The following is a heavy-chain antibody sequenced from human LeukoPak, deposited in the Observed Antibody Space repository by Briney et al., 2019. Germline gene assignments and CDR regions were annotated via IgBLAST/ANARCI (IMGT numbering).Heavy chain of an antibody. CDR1: GYSISSGYY. CDR3: ARVRSESDYFDY. V-gene: IGHV4-38-2*02. Sequence: SETLSLTCTVSGYSISSGYYWGWIRLPPGKGLEWIGSIYHSGSTYYDPSLKSRVTISVDTSKNQFSLKLSSVTAADTAVYYCARVRSESDYFDYWGQGTLVTVSS. J-gene: IGHJ4*02. D-gene: IGHD3-3*01. CDR2: IYHSGST.